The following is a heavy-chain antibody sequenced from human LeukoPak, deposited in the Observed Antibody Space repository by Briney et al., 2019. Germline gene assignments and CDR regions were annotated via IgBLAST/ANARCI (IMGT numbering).Heavy chain of an antibody. CDR1: GFTFSSYA. CDR3: AREFFDREGGTTVLDY. CDR2: ISGSGSSYI. J-gene: IGHJ4*02. Sequence: SGGSLRLSCAASGFTFSSYAMSWVRQAPGKGLEWVSAISGSGSSYIFYADSVKGRFTISRDNAKNSLYLQMNSLRAEDTAVYYCAREFFDREGGTTVLDYWGQGTLVTVSS. D-gene: IGHD1-26*01. V-gene: IGHV3-21*01.